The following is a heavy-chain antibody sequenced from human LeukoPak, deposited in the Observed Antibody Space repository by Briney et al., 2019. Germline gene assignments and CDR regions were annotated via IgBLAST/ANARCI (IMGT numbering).Heavy chain of an antibody. CDR2: ISAYNGNT. Sequence: GASVKVSCKASGGTFTSYGISWVRQAPGQGLEWMGWISAYNGNTNYAQKLQGRVTMTTDTSTSTAYMELRSLRSDDTAVYYCARGRMGSGSYYGAYWGQGTLVTVSS. D-gene: IGHD1-26*01. CDR1: GGTFTSYG. J-gene: IGHJ4*02. CDR3: ARGRMGSGSYYGAY. V-gene: IGHV1-18*01.